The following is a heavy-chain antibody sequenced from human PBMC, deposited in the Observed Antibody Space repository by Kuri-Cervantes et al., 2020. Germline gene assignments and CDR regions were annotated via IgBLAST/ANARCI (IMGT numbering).Heavy chain of an antibody. Sequence: SVKVSCKASGGTFSSYAISWVRQAPGQGLEWMGGIIPIFGTANYAQKFQGRVTITADESTSTAYMELSSLRSDDTAVYYCAKGPHGGSYYGFFDYWGQGTLVTVSS. D-gene: IGHD1-26*01. CDR1: GGTFSSYA. V-gene: IGHV1-69*13. CDR2: IIPIFGTA. J-gene: IGHJ4*02. CDR3: AKGPHGGSYYGFFDY.